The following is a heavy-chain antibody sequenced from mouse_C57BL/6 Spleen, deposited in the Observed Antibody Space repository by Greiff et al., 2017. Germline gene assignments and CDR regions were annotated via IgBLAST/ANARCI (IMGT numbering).Heavy chain of an antibody. V-gene: IGHV1-15*01. CDR3: TREGLAYYFGY. CDR1: GYTFTDYE. Sequence: QVQLQQSGAELVRPGASVTLSCKASGYTFTDYEMHWVKQTPVHGLEWIGAFDPETGGTAYNQKFKGKAILTADKSSSTAYMELRSLTSEDSAVYYCTREGLAYYFGYWGQGTTLTVSS. D-gene: IGHD3-3*01. J-gene: IGHJ2*01. CDR2: FDPETGGT.